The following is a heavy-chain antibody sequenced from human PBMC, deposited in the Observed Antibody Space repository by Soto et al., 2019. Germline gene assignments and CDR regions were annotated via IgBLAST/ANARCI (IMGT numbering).Heavy chain of an antibody. CDR2: ISSLGSTI. Sequence: PGGSLRLSCAASGFTFSNYEMNWVRQAPGKGLEWVSYISSLGSTIYYADSVKGRFTISRDNAKDSLYLQMNSLRAEDTAVYYCARDIRALYYFGFWGKGTLVSVSS. CDR1: GFTFSNYE. CDR3: ARDIRALYYFGF. D-gene: IGHD4-17*01. V-gene: IGHV3-48*03. J-gene: IGHJ4*02.